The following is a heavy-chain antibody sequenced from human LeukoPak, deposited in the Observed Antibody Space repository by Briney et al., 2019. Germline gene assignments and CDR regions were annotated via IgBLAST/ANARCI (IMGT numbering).Heavy chain of an antibody. Sequence: SETLSLTCTVSGGSISSYYWSWIRQPPGKGLEWIGYIYYSESTNYNPSLKSRVTISVDTSKNQFSLKLSSVTAADTAVYYCARAGGYYDILTGRGLLDDAFDIWGQGTMVTVSS. CDR2: IYYSEST. CDR3: ARAGGYYDILTGRGLLDDAFDI. D-gene: IGHD3-9*01. J-gene: IGHJ3*02. V-gene: IGHV4-59*01. CDR1: GGSISSYY.